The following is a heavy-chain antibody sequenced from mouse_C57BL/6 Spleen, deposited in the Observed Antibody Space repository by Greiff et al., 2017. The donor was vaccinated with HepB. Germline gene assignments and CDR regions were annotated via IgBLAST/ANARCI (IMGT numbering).Heavy chain of an antibody. J-gene: IGHJ2*01. CDR1: GYTFTSYG. CDR3: ARDYGSSYDFDY. D-gene: IGHD1-1*01. V-gene: IGHV1-81*01. Sequence: QVQLQQSGAELARPGASVKLSCKASGYTFTSYGISWVKQRTGQGLEWIGEIYPRSGNTYYNEKFKGKATLTADKSSSTAYMELRSLTSEDSAVYFCARDYGSSYDFDYWGQGTTLTVSS. CDR2: IYPRSGNT.